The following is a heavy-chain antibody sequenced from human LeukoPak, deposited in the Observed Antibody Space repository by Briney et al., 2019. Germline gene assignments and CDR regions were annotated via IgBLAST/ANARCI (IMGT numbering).Heavy chain of an antibody. CDR2: TYYRSKWYN. CDR3: ARGGVYDYYDTPLDY. CDR1: GDSVSSNSAA. J-gene: IGHJ4*02. D-gene: IGHD3-22*01. V-gene: IGHV6-1*01. Sequence: SQTLSLTCTISGDSVSSNSAAWNWIRQSPSRGLEWLGRTYYRSKWYNDYAVSVKSRITINPDTSKNQFSLQLNSVTPEDTAVYYCARGGVYDYYDTPLDYWGQGTLVTVSS.